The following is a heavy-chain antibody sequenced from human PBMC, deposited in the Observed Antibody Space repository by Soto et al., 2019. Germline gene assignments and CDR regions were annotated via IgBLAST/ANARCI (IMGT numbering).Heavy chain of an antibody. CDR2: ITPMFGTP. V-gene: IGHV1-69*13. Sequence: GASVKVSCKASGGTFSRYTITWVRQAPGQGLEWMGGITPMFGTPNYAQKFQGRATITADESTSTAYMELSSLRSEDTAMYYCARDGTLYDSSAYYYLYWGRGTLVTVAS. D-gene: IGHD3-22*01. CDR3: ARDGTLYDSSAYYYLY. CDR1: GGTFSRYT. J-gene: IGHJ4*02.